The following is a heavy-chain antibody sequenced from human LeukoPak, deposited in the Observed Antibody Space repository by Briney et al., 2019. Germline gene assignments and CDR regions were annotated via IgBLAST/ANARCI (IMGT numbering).Heavy chain of an antibody. D-gene: IGHD2-2*01. CDR3: SRSYCSSTSCYQFYFDS. CDR1: GSTFRDYA. V-gene: IGHV3-49*03. Sequence: GGSLRLSCAGSGSTFRDYAFIWLRQAPGKGLEWVGFIRSKAYGGESTEFAASVKGIFTMSRDDSEDIAYLQMNDLKTEDTAVYFCSRSYCSSTSCYQFYFDSWGRGTLVTVSS. CDR2: IRSKAYGGEST. J-gene: IGHJ4*02.